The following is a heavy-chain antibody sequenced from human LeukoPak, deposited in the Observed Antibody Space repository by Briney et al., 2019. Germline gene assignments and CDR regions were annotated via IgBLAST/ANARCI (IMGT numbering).Heavy chain of an antibody. D-gene: IGHD3-9*01. Sequence: ASVKVSCKASGYTFTSRYMHWVRQASGQGLEWMGIINPSGGSTSYAQKFQGRVTMTTDTSTSTAYMELRSLRSDDTAVYYCARVHYDILTGYSYLDYWGQGTLVTVSS. CDR2: INPSGGST. J-gene: IGHJ4*02. CDR1: GYTFTSRY. V-gene: IGHV1-46*01. CDR3: ARVHYDILTGYSYLDY.